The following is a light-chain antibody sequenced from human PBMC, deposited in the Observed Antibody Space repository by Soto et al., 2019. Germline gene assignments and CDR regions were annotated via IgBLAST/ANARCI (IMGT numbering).Light chain of an antibody. Sequence: QSALTQPASVSGSPGQSVTISCTGTSGDIGGYNYVSWYQHHPGKAPKLVISEVNHRPSGISNRFSGSKSGTTASLTISGLQADDEAHYYCSSFTNSSTLVVFGGGTKLTVL. J-gene: IGLJ2*01. CDR3: SSFTNSSTLVV. V-gene: IGLV2-14*01. CDR1: SGDIGGYNY. CDR2: EVN.